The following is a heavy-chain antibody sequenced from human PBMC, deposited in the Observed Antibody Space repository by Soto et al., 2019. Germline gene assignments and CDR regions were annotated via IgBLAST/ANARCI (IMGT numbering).Heavy chain of an antibody. CDR2: IYPGDSDT. V-gene: IGHV5-51*01. CDR1: GYSFTSYW. D-gene: IGHD2-15*01. J-gene: IGHJ4*02. CDR3: ARLLCSSGGSCYSAAYFDY. Sequence: PGESLKISCKGSGYSFTSYWIGWVRQMPGKGLEWMGIIYPGDSDTRYSPSFQGQVTISADKSISTAYLQWSSLKASDTAMYYCARLLCSSGGSCYSAAYFDYWGQGTLVTVSS.